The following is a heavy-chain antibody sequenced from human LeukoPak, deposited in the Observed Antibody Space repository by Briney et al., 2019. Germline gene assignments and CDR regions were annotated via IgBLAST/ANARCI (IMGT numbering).Heavy chain of an antibody. CDR1: GLTFSSYA. CDR2: ISGSGGST. CDR3: AKDVEPELWFGEPTNWFDP. Sequence: GWSLRLSCAASGLTFSSYAMSWVRQAPGKGLDGVSAISGSGGSTYYADSVKGGFTISRDNSKNTLYLQMNSLRAEDTAVYYCAKDVEPELWFGEPTNWFDPWGQGTLVTVSS. V-gene: IGHV3-23*01. D-gene: IGHD3-10*01. J-gene: IGHJ5*02.